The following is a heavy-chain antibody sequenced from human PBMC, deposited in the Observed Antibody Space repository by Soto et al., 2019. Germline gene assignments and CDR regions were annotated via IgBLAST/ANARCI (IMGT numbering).Heavy chain of an antibody. Sequence: QVQLVESGGGVVQPGRSLRLSCAASGFTFSNYGMHWVRQAPGKGLEWVAVIWYDGSNKYYADSVKGRFTISRDNSKNTLYLQMNSLRAEDTAVYYCARADYGDSHDYWGQGTLVTVSS. V-gene: IGHV3-33*01. J-gene: IGHJ4*02. CDR1: GFTFSNYG. D-gene: IGHD4-17*01. CDR2: IWYDGSNK. CDR3: ARADYGDSHDY.